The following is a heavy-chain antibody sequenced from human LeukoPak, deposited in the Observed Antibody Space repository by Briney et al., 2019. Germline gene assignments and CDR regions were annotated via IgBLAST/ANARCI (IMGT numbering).Heavy chain of an antibody. CDR3: ARSLSTMIRGLIGPNPLNWFDP. J-gene: IGHJ5*02. D-gene: IGHD3-10*01. CDR2: IRSNGGST. CDR1: GFTFSRHA. V-gene: IGHV3-64D*06. Sequence: PGGSLRLSCSASGFTFSRHAMHWVRQAPGKGLEYVSGIRSNGGSTYYVDSVKGRFTISRDNSKNPLYLQMSSLRVEDTAVYYCARSLSTMIRGLIGPNPLNWFDPWGQGTLVTVSS.